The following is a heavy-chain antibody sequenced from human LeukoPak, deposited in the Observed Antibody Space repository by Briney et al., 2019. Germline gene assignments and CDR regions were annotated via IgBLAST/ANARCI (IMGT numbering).Heavy chain of an antibody. V-gene: IGHV4-34*01. D-gene: IGHD6-13*01. CDR2: INHSGST. Sequence: SETLSLTCAVYGGSFSGYYWSWIRQSPGKGLEWLGEINHSGSTNYNPSLKSRVTISVDTSKNQFSLKLSSVTAADTAVYYCACREIAAAGTGPFDYWGQGTLVTVSS. CDR1: GGSFSGYY. J-gene: IGHJ4*02. CDR3: ACREIAAAGTGPFDY.